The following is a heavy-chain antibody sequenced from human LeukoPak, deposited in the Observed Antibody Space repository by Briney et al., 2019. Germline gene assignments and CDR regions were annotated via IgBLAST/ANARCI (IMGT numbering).Heavy chain of an antibody. Sequence: PGGSLRLSCAASGFTFSSYSMNWVRQAPWKGLEWVSYISSSSSTIYYADSVKGRFTISRDNAKNSLYLQMNSLRAEDTAVYYCARTTIPARAFDIWGQGTMVTVSS. V-gene: IGHV3-48*01. J-gene: IGHJ3*02. CDR3: ARTTIPARAFDI. CDR1: GFTFSSYS. D-gene: IGHD1-1*01. CDR2: ISSSSSTI.